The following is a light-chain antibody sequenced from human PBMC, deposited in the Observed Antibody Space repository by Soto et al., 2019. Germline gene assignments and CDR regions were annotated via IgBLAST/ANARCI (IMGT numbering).Light chain of an antibody. CDR3: QPYENLPT. CDR2: DAS. CDR1: QTSSSW. J-gene: IGKJ5*01. V-gene: IGKV1-33*01. Sequence: PMTPAPSSLSGSVGGRVSITCRASQTSSSWLAWYQQQPGRAPKLLIYDASKLEAVVPSRFRGSGSGTDFTITISRLQPEDIATYYRQPYENLPTFGQGTRLEIK.